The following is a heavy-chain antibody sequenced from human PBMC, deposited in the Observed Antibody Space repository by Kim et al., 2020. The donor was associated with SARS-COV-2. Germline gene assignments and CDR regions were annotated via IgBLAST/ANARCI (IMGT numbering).Heavy chain of an antibody. CDR1: GGSISSSSYY. Sequence: SETLSLTCTVSGGSISSSSYYWGWIRQPPGKGLEWIGSIYYSGSTYYNPSLKSRVTISVDTSKNQFSLKLSSVTAADTAVYYCARWGLEYSSSPGAFDIWGQGTMVTVSS. CDR3: ARWGLEYSSSPGAFDI. D-gene: IGHD6-6*01. CDR2: IYYSGST. V-gene: IGHV4-39*01. J-gene: IGHJ3*02.